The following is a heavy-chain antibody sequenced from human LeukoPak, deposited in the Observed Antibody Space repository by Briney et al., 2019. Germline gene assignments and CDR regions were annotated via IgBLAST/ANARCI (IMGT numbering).Heavy chain of an antibody. J-gene: IGHJ4*02. V-gene: IGHV3-74*01. CDR1: GFTFSSYW. CDR3: AKDQGEYYYESSGYPGFGN. CDR2: INSDGSST. Sequence: GGSLRLSCAASGFTFSSYWMHWVRQAPGKGLVWVSRINSDGSSTSYADSVRGRFSISRDNAKNTLFLQLSSLRAEDTAVYYCAKDQGEYYYESSGYPGFGNWGQGTQVTVSS. D-gene: IGHD3-22*01.